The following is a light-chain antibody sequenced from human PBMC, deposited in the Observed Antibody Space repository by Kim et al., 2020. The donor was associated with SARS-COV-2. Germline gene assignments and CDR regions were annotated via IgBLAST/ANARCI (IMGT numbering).Light chain of an antibody. Sequence: PGERATLSCRTSQSVSSNYLAWYQQKPGQSPRLLIYSVSTRATGIPDRFSGSGSGTDFTLTISGLEPEDFAVYYCQHYGSSSRTFGHGTKVEIK. CDR2: SVS. J-gene: IGKJ1*01. CDR3: QHYGSSSRT. CDR1: QSVSSNY. V-gene: IGKV3-20*01.